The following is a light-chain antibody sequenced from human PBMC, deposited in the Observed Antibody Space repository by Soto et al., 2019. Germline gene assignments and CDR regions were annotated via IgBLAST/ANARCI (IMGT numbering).Light chain of an antibody. CDR3: SSYAGSSNV. J-gene: IGLJ1*01. CDR1: SSDVGGYNY. CDR2: EVN. V-gene: IGLV2-8*01. Sequence: QSALTQPPSASGSPGQSVAISCTATSSDVGGYNYVSWYQQHQGKAPKLMIYEVNTRPSGVPDRFSGSKSGNTASLTVSGLQAEDEADYYCSSYAGSSNVFGTGTKLTVL.